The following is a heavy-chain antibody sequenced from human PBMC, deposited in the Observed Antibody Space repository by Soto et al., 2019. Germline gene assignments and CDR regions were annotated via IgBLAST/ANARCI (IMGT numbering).Heavy chain of an antibody. J-gene: IGHJ3*02. Sequence: GGSLRLSCAASGFTFSSYEMNWVRQAPGKGLEWVSYISSSGSTIYYADSVKGRFTISRDNAKNSLYLQMNSLRAEDTAVYYCARGPQGVGSGYQEMAFDIWGQGTMVTVSS. D-gene: IGHD3-3*01. V-gene: IGHV3-48*03. CDR3: ARGPQGVGSGYQEMAFDI. CDR2: ISSSGSTI. CDR1: GFTFSSYE.